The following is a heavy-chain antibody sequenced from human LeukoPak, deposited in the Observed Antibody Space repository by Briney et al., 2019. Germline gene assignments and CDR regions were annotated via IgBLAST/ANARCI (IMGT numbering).Heavy chain of an antibody. CDR1: GFTVDDYG. Sequence: GGSLRLSCAASGFTVDDYGMHWVRQAPGKGLEWVSGISWKSGGIGYADSVKGRFTISRDNAKNSLYLQMNSLRTEDTALYYCAKDISYGSGSYYTSDAFDIWGQGTMVTVSS. J-gene: IGHJ3*02. D-gene: IGHD3-10*01. CDR3: AKDISYGSGSYYTSDAFDI. CDR2: ISWKSGGI. V-gene: IGHV3-9*01.